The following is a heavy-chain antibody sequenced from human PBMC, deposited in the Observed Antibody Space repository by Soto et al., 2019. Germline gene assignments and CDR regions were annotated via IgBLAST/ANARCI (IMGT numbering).Heavy chain of an antibody. D-gene: IGHD3-10*01. CDR1: RYTFTSYA. V-gene: IGHV1-18*01. CDR3: ARGGSFGIDY. J-gene: IGHJ4*02. CDR2: ISAYNGNT. Sequence: ASAKVSWKASRYTFTSYAMSWLRQAPGQGLEWMGWISAYNGNTNYAQKLQGRVTMTTDTSTSTAYMELRSLRSDDTAVYYCARGGSFGIDYWGQGPLVTVPS.